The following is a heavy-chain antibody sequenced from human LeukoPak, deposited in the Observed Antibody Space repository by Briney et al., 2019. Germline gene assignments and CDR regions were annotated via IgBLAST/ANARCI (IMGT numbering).Heavy chain of an antibody. CDR1: GFTFSSYG. CDR2: ISGSGGST. J-gene: IGHJ3*02. CDR3: ARAPPAALTIQDAFDI. D-gene: IGHD2-2*01. Sequence: PGGSLRLSCAASGFTFSSYGMSWVRQAPGKGLEWVSAISGSGGSTYYADSVKGRFTISRDNSKNTLYLQMNSLRAEDTAVYYCARAPPAALTIQDAFDIWGQGTMVTVSS. V-gene: IGHV3-23*01.